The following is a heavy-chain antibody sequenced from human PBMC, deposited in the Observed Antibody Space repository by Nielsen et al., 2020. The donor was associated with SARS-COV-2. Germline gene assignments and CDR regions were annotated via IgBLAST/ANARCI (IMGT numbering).Heavy chain of an antibody. CDR3: ASTLDWEIQQWFDP. Sequence: SETLSLTCAVSGGSVSSNDWWTWVRQSPGKGLEWIGEVSHSGSINYNPSLKSRVTLSMDKSKRQFSLRLTSVTAADTAVYFCASTLDWEIQQWFDPWGQGTLVTVSS. CDR2: VSHSGSI. D-gene: IGHD3/OR15-3a*01. J-gene: IGHJ5*02. CDR1: GGSVSSNDW. V-gene: IGHV4-4*02.